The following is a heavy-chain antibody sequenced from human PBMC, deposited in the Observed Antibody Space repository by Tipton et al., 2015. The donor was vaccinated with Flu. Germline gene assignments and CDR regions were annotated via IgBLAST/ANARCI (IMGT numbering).Heavy chain of an antibody. CDR3: ASYYGSGSNAFDI. J-gene: IGHJ3*02. V-gene: IGHV4-34*01. Sequence: TLSLTCAVYGGSFSGYYWSWIRQPPGKGLEWIGSIYYSGSTYYNPSLKSRVTISVDTSKNQFSLKLSSVTAADTAVYYCASYYGSGSNAFDIWGQGTMVTVSS. CDR2: IYYSGST. CDR1: GGSFSGYY. D-gene: IGHD3-10*01.